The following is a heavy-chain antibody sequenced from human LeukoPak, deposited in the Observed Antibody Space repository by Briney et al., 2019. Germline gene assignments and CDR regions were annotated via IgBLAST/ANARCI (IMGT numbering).Heavy chain of an antibody. CDR1: GFTFSSYA. CDR2: ISGSGGST. Sequence: GGSLRLSCAASGFTFSSYAMSWVRQAPGKGLEWVSAISGSGGSTYYADSVKGRFTISRDNSKNTLYLQMNSLRAEDTAVYYCAKDVYDILTGYQNTIFDYWGQGTLVTVSS. V-gene: IGHV3-23*01. D-gene: IGHD3-9*01. J-gene: IGHJ4*02. CDR3: AKDVYDILTGYQNTIFDY.